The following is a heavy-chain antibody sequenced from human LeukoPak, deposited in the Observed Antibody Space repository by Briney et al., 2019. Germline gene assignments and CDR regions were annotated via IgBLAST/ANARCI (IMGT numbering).Heavy chain of an antibody. CDR3: ARGWCPHCHGMGD. CDR1: GFTLRWYL. J-gene: IGHJ6*04. D-gene: IGHD2-8*02. Sequence: PGGSLRLSCTVSGFTLRWYLMTGVGQAPGKGLEGVASIQQDGPEKYYLYSVRGRFTISRDNAQNPLFLQMDSLRAEDQAVYFCARGWCPHCHGMGDWGKGTTATVSS. CDR2: IQQDGPEK. V-gene: IGHV3-7*03.